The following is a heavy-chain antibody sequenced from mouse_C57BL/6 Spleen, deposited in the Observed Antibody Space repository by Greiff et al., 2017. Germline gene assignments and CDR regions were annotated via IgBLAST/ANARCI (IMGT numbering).Heavy chain of an antibody. V-gene: IGHV5-16*01. CDR3: AKKEEDGYWYFDV. J-gene: IGHJ1*03. CDR2: IIYDGSST. CDR1: GFTFRDYY. Sequence: VMLVESEGGLVQPGSSMKLSCTASGFTFRDYYMAWVRQVPEKGLEWVANIIYDGSSTYYLDSLKSRFIISRDNAKNILYLQMSSLKSEDTATYYCAKKEEDGYWYFDVWGTGTTVTVSS. D-gene: IGHD2-3*01.